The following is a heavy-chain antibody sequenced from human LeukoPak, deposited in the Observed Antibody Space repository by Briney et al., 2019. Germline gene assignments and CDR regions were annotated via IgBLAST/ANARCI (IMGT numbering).Heavy chain of an antibody. Sequence: SVKVFCKASGGTFSSYAISWVRQAPGQGLEWMGGIIPIFGTANYAQKFQGRVTITTDESTSTAYMELSSLRVDDTAVYFCAKASWVSNADAVLWGQGTLVTVSS. CDR2: IIPIFGTA. J-gene: IGHJ4*02. CDR3: AKASWVSNADAVL. CDR1: GGTFSSYA. D-gene: IGHD1-1*01. V-gene: IGHV1-69*05.